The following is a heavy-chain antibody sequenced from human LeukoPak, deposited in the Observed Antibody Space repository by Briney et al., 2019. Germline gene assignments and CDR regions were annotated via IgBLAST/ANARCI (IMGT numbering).Heavy chain of an antibody. CDR2: IYYSGST. CDR3: ARAGPSTADAFDI. J-gene: IGHJ3*02. V-gene: IGHV4-59*01. CDR1: GGSISSYY. D-gene: IGHD2-21*02. Sequence: SETLSLTGTVSGGSISSYYWSWIRQPPGKGLEWIGYIYYSGSTNYNPSLKSRVTISVDTSKNQFSLKLSSVTAADTAVYYCARAGPSTADAFDIWGQGTMVTVSS.